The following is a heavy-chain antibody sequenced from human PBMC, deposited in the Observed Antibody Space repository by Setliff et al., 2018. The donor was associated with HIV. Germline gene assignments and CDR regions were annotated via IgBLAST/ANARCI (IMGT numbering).Heavy chain of an antibody. J-gene: IGHJ6*03. V-gene: IGHV4-4*08. CDR1: GDSIGGYY. Sequence: SETLSLTCTVSGDSIGGYYLSWIPQHPGTGLEWLGCIYSGGSTNYNPSLERRVTIYLDTSKKPFSLNLSTVTAADTAVYYCESGFRAVSYYYYYDMDVWGKVTTVTVS. CDR2: IYSGGST. CDR3: ESGFRAVSYYYYYDMDV. D-gene: IGHD3-10*01.